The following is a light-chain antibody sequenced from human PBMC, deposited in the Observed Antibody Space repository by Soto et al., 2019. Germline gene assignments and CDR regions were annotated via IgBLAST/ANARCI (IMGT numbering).Light chain of an antibody. CDR1: QSIGRI. J-gene: IGKJ3*01. CDR2: DAS. CDR3: QQRGNWPPT. V-gene: IGKV3-11*01. Sequence: EIVLTQSPATLSLSPGERATLSCRASQSIGRILAWYQQKPGQPPRLLIYDASNRSTGNPGRCRGRGSGTHFSLTISSLEAEDLAIHYCQQRGNWPPTFGPGTKGTIK.